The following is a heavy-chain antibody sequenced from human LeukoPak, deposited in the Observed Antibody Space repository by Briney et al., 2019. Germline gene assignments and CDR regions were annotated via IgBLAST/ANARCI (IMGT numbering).Heavy chain of an antibody. J-gene: IGHJ5*02. V-gene: IGHV3-21*01. CDR1: GFTFSTYT. Sequence: GGSLRLSCATSGFTFSTYTMNWVRQAPGKGLEWVSSISSDPNYIYYADSVRGRFTISRDNAKNSLYMQMHSLRAEDTGVYYCASDLRYGIVVESAATGNLWGQGTLVTVSS. D-gene: IGHD2-2*01. CDR3: ASDLRYGIVVESAATGNL. CDR2: ISSDPNYI.